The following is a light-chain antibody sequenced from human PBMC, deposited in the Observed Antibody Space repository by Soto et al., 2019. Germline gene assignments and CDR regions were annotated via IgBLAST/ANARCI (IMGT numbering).Light chain of an antibody. CDR3: QQSYSTPNT. Sequence: DIQMTQSPSSLSASVGDRVTITCRASQSISSYLNWYQQKPGKAPKLLIYAASSLQSGVPSRFSGSGSGTDVTLTISRLQPEDGATYYCQQSYSTPNTFGQGTRLEIK. CDR1: QSISSY. V-gene: IGKV1-39*01. CDR2: AAS. J-gene: IGKJ5*01.